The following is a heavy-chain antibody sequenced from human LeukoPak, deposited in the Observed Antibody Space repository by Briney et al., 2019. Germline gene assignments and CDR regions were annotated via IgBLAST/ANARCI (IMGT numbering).Heavy chain of an antibody. Sequence: SETLSLTCTVSGGSISSSSYYWGWIRQPPGKGLEWIGSIYYSGSTHYNPSLKSRVTISVDTSKNQFSLKLSSVTAADTAVYYCADGSGSYYNVGDYWGQGTLVTVSS. D-gene: IGHD3-10*01. J-gene: IGHJ4*02. V-gene: IGHV4-39*01. CDR1: GGSISSSSYY. CDR2: IYYSGST. CDR3: ADGSGSYYNVGDY.